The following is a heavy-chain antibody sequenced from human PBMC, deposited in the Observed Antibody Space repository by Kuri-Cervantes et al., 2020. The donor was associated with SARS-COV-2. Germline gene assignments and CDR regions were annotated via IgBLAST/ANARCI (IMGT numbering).Heavy chain of an antibody. Sequence: GESLKISCAASGFTFSDYYMSWIRQAPGKGLEWVSYISSSSSYTNHADSVKGRFTISRDNAKNSLYLQMNSLRAEDTAVYYCARDLYYHDSSGYYDYWGQGTLVTVSS. V-gene: IGHV3-11*05. J-gene: IGHJ4*02. D-gene: IGHD3-22*01. CDR1: GFTFSDYY. CDR3: ARDLYYHDSSGYYDY. CDR2: ISSSSSYT.